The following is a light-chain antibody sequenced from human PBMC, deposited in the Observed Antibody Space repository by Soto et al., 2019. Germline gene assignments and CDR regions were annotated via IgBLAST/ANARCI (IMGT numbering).Light chain of an antibody. Sequence: EIVLTQSPGTLSLSPGERATLSCRASQSVSSSYLAWYQQKPGQAPSPLIYGASSRATVIPDRFSSSGSGTDFTLTISSLEPDDYAVYYCQQYGSSPRTFGQGTKVEI. CDR1: QSVSSSY. J-gene: IGKJ1*01. V-gene: IGKV3-20*01. CDR2: GAS. CDR3: QQYGSSPRT.